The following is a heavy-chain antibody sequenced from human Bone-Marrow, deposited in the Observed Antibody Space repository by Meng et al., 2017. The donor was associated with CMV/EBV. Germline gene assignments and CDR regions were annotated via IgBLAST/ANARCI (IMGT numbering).Heavy chain of an antibody. CDR1: GFTFSSYG. J-gene: IGHJ4*02. V-gene: IGHV3-30*02. CDR3: ARVIAAAGYFDF. Sequence: GGSLRLSCAASGFTFSSYGMHWVRQAPGKGLEWVAFIRYDGSNKYYADSVKGRFTISRDNAKISLYLQMNSLRAEDTAVYYCARVIAAAGYFDFCGQGTLVTASS. D-gene: IGHD6-13*01. CDR2: IRYDGSNK.